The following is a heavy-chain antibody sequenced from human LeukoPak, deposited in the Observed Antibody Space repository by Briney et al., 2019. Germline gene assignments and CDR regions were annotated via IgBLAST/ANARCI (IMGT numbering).Heavy chain of an antibody. CDR3: ARSLRGGYSYGDYYFDY. V-gene: IGHV4-34*01. J-gene: IGHJ4*02. CDR1: GVSFSGYY. Sequence: SETLSLTCAVYGVSFSGYYWSWIRQPPGKGLEWIGEINHSGSTNYNPSLKSRVTISVDTSKNQFSLKLSSVTAADTAVYYCARSLRGGYSYGDYYFDYWGQGTLVTVSS. CDR2: INHSGST. D-gene: IGHD5-18*01.